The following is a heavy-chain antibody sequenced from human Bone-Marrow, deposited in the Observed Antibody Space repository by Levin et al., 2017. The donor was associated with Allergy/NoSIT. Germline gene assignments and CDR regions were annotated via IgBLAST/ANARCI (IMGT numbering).Heavy chain of an antibody. J-gene: IGHJ5*02. CDR3: ARRRETYYGSGSYSDWFDP. CDR1: GGSISRSGSY. D-gene: IGHD3-10*01. Sequence: PSETLSLTCAVSGGSISRSGSYWNWIRQSPGKGLEWIGSIYYTGTISYNPSLQSRLTISIDVSRNHFSLQLRSVTAADTAVYYCARRRETYYGSGSYSDWFDPWGQGTLVTVSS. V-gene: IGHV4-39*02. CDR2: IYYTGTI.